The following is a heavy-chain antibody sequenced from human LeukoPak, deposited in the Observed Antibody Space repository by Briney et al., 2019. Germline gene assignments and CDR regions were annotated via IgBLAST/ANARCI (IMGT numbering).Heavy chain of an antibody. CDR1: GYSFTSYG. J-gene: IGHJ4*02. D-gene: IGHD2-15*01. Sequence: ASVKVSCKASGYSFTSYGLTWVRQAPGQGLEWMGRIIPILGIANYAQKFQGRVTITADKSTSTAYMELSSLRSEDTAVYYCANEVCSGGSCYRDYWGQGTLVTVSS. CDR2: IIPILGIA. CDR3: ANEVCSGGSCYRDY. V-gene: IGHV1-69*04.